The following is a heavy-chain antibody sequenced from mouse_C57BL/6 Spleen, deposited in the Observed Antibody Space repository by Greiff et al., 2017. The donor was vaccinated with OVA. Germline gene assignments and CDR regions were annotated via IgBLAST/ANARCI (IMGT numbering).Heavy chain of an antibody. CDR1: GYAFSSSW. CDR3: ARSRRDYWYFDV. CDR2: IYPGDGDT. Sequence: QVQLQQSGPELVKPGASVKISCKASGYAFSSSWMNWVKQRPGKGLEWIGRIYPGDGDTNYNGKFKGKATLTADKSSSTAYMQLSSLASEDSAVYFCARSRRDYWYFDVWGTGTTVTVSS. V-gene: IGHV1-82*01. J-gene: IGHJ1*03.